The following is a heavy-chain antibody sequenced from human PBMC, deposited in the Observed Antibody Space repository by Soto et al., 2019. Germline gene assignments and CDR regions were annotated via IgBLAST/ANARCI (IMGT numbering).Heavy chain of an antibody. CDR1: GGSISSSSYY. CDR3: ARGVSVAGNFDY. Sequence: SETLSLTCTVSGGSISSSSYYWGWIRQPPGKGLEWIGSIYYSGSTYYNPSLKSRVTISVDTSKNQFSLKLSSVTAADTAVYYCARGVSVAGNFDYWGQGTLVTVSS. D-gene: IGHD6-19*01. V-gene: IGHV4-39*01. J-gene: IGHJ4*02. CDR2: IYYSGST.